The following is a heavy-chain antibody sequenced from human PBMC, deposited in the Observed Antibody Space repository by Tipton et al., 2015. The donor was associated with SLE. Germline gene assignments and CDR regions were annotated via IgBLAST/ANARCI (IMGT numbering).Heavy chain of an antibody. D-gene: IGHD3-10*01. CDR2: IYYSGST. V-gene: IGHV4-31*03. CDR3: ARNPITMVRGVIPGAFDI. J-gene: IGHJ3*02. Sequence: TLSLTCTVSGGSISSGGYYWSWIRQHPGKGLEWIGYIYYSGSTYYNPSLKSRVTISVDTSKNQFSLKLSSVTAADTAVYYCARNPITMVRGVIPGAFDIWGQGTMVTVSS. CDR1: GGSISSGGYY.